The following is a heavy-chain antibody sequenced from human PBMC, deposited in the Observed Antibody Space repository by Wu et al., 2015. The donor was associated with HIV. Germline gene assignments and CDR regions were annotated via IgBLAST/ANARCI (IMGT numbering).Heavy chain of an antibody. Sequence: QVQLVQSGAEVKKPGASVKVSCKASAYTFTSYDINWVRQAPGQGLDWMGWMNPKTGNTGYAQKFQGRVTFTRNTSMSTAYMELSSLRSEDTAVYYCARGQSSGRYPGYYYYYGMDVWGHGTTVTVSS. J-gene: IGHJ6*02. CDR2: MNPKTGNT. CDR1: AYTFTSYD. CDR3: ARGQSSGRYPGYYYYYGMDV. D-gene: IGHD6-19*01. V-gene: IGHV1-8*03.